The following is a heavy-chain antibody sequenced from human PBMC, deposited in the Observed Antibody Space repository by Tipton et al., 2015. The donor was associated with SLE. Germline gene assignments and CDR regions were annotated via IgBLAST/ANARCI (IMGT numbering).Heavy chain of an antibody. CDR2: IHYSGTT. J-gene: IGHJ6*02. D-gene: IGHD2-2*01. V-gene: IGHV4-31*03. CDR3: AGYCTSTSCYEARGGMDV. Sequence: TLSLTCTVSGVSTSSGGYFWNWIRQYPGKGLEWIGSIHYSGTTHYNPSLKSRVTLAVDTSKNQFSLKLSSVTAADTAVYYCAGYCTSTSCYEARGGMDVWGQGTTVTVSS. CDR1: GVSTSSGGYF.